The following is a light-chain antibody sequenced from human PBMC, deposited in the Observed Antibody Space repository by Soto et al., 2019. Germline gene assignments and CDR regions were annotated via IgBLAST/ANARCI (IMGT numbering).Light chain of an antibody. Sequence: ETVLTQSPGTLSFSPGEGATLSCRASQTVKNDYLAWYQQRRGLPPRLLIFGASGRATGIPDRFSGSGSGTDFTLTITRLEPEDFAVYSCQQYGSSPLTFGGGTKVETK. CDR3: QQYGSSPLT. J-gene: IGKJ4*01. CDR1: QTVKNDY. V-gene: IGKV3-20*01. CDR2: GAS.